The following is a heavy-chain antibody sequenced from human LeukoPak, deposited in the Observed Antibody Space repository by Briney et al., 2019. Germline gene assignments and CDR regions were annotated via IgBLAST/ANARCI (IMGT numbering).Heavy chain of an antibody. V-gene: IGHV1-8*01. CDR1: GYTFTSYD. J-gene: IGHJ6*03. CDR2: MNPNSGNT. CDR3: ARAPKVSEYYYYYYMDV. D-gene: IGHD2-8*01. Sequence: GASVKVSCKASGYTFTSYDINWVRQATGQGLEWMGWMNPNSGNTGYALKFQGRVTMTRNTSISTAYMELSSLRSEDTAVYYCARAPKVSEYYYYYYMDVWGKGTTVTVSS.